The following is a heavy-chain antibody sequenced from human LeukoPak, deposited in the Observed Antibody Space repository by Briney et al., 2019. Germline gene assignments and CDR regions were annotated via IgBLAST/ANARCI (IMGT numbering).Heavy chain of an antibody. CDR1: GFTFSNYG. J-gene: IGHJ4*02. CDR3: APSPNYGSGTSGN. CDR2: ISNDGFKK. D-gene: IGHD3-10*01. Sequence: GGSLRLSCAASGFTFSNYGMLWVRQAPGKGLEWVALISNDGFKKYYPDSVEGRFIISRDNSKNTLFLQMNSLRAEDTAAYYCAPSPNYGSGTSGNWGQGTLVTVSS. V-gene: IGHV3-30*03.